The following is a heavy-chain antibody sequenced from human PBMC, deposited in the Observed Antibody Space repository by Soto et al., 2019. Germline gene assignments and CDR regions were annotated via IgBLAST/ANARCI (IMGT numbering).Heavy chain of an antibody. V-gene: IGHV3-23*01. Sequence: GGSLRLSCAASGFTFSSYAMSWVRQAPGKGLEWVSAISGSGGSTYYADSVKGRFTISRDNSKNTLYLQMNSLRAEDTAVYYCAKARPWYDILTGYHIFDYWGQGTLVTVSS. CDR1: GFTFSSYA. J-gene: IGHJ4*02. D-gene: IGHD3-9*01. CDR3: AKARPWYDILTGYHIFDY. CDR2: ISGSGGST.